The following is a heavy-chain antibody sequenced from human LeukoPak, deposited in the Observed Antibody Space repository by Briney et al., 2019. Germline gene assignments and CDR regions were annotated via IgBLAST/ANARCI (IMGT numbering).Heavy chain of an antibody. CDR3: ARVPRRSGYYPASMDV. V-gene: IGHV1-2*02. J-gene: IGHJ6*02. Sequence: ASVKVSCKASGYTFTGYYMHWVRQAPGQGLEWMGWINPNSGGTNYAQKFQGRVTMTRDTSISTAYMELSRLRSDDTAVYYCARVPRRSGYYPASMDVWGQGTTVTVSS. CDR1: GYTFTGYY. CDR2: INPNSGGT. D-gene: IGHD3-22*01.